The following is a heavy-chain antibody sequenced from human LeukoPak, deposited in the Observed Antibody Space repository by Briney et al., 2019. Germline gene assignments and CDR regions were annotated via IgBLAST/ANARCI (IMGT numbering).Heavy chain of an antibody. D-gene: IGHD3-10*01. CDR1: GFTFSDYY. Sequence: GGSLRLSCAASGFTFSDYYMSWIRQAPGKGLEWVSYISSSGSTIYYAGSVKGRFTISRDNAKNSLYLQMNSLRAEDTAVYYCARDSRSGSYRRRHYYYYYGMDVWGQGTTVTVSS. J-gene: IGHJ6*02. V-gene: IGHV3-11*01. CDR3: ARDSRSGSYRRRHYYYYYGMDV. CDR2: ISSSGSTI.